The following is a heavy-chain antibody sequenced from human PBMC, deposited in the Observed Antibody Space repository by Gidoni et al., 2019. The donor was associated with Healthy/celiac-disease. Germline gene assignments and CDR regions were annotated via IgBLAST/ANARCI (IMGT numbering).Heavy chain of an antibody. Sequence: VQLVESGGGLVKHGGSLSFFRAAPGFRFRCFSLSWIRPGPGKGREWVSYIISSSSTIYYADSVKSRFTITRKNAKNSLYLQMNSLRAEDTAVYYCAGDWYDILTGYPYYTYGMDVWGQGTTVTVSS. CDR1: GFRFRCFS. CDR3: AGDWYDILTGYPYYTYGMDV. V-gene: IGHV3-11*01. CDR2: IISSSSTI. D-gene: IGHD3-9*01. J-gene: IGHJ6*02.